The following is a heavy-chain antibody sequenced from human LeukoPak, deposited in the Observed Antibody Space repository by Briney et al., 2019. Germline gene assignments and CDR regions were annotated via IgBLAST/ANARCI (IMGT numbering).Heavy chain of an antibody. CDR3: AKTSPYYYDSSGYEKPFDY. CDR2: ISGSGSGT. V-gene: IGHV3-23*01. J-gene: IGHJ4*02. CDR1: GFTFSSYA. D-gene: IGHD3-22*01. Sequence: GGSLRLSGAASGFTFSSYAMSWVRQAPGKGLEWVSSISGSGSGTYYADSVKGRFTISRDNSKNTLYLQMNSLRAEDTAVYYCAKTSPYYYDSSGYEKPFDYWGQGTLVTVSS.